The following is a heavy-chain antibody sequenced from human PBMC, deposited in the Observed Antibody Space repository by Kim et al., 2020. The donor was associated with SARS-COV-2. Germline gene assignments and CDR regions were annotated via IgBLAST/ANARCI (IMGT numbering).Heavy chain of an antibody. J-gene: IGHJ6*02. CDR3: ARERGLGGFGELFFRDYYGMDV. CDR1: GGSISSYY. CDR2: IYYSGST. Sequence: SETLSLTCTVSGGSISSYYWSWIRQPPGKGLEWIGYIYYSGSTNYNPSLKSRVTISVDTSKNQFSLKLSSVTAADTAVYYCARERGLGGFGELFFRDYYGMDVWGQGTTVTVSS. V-gene: IGHV4-59*01. D-gene: IGHD3-10*01.